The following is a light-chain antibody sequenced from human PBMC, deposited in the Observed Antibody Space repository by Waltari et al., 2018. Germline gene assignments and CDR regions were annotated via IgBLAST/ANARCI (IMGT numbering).Light chain of an antibody. Sequence: DIEMTQSPSTLSAFVGDRVTITCRASQSISDLLAWYRPKPGKAPQILIYKTSSLESGVPSRFSGAVSVTDFTLTISSLQPDDFATYYCQQYATFPLTFGQGTKLEMK. CDR1: QSISDL. J-gene: IGKJ2*01. CDR3: QQYATFPLT. V-gene: IGKV1-5*03. CDR2: KTS.